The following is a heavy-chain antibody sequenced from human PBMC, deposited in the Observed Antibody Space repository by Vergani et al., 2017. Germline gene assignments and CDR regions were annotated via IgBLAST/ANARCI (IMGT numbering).Heavy chain of an antibody. CDR3: ARDRDGVIWFGELLIGDY. Sequence: EVQLVESGGGLVQPGGSLRLSCAASGFTFSSYWMHWVRQGPGEGLVWVSRINSDGSSTSYADSVKGRFTISRDNAKNSLYLQMNSLRAEDTAVYYCARDRDGVIWFGELLIGDYWGQGTMVTVSS. V-gene: IGHV3-74*01. J-gene: IGHJ3*01. CDR1: GFTFSSYW. D-gene: IGHD3-10*01. CDR2: INSDGSST.